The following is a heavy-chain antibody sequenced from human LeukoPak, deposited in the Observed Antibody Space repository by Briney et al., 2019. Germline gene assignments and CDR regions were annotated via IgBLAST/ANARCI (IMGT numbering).Heavy chain of an antibody. CDR3: ARGLSRRTTYAFDI. J-gene: IGHJ3*02. D-gene: IGHD3-3*02. Sequence: SETLSLTCTVSGGSISSGGYYWSWIRQPPGKDLEWIGYIYHSGSTYYNPSLKSRVTISVDRSKNQFSLKLSSVTAADTAVYYCARGLSRRTTYAFDIWGQGTMVTVSS. CDR2: IYHSGST. V-gene: IGHV4-30-2*01. CDR1: GGSISSGGYY.